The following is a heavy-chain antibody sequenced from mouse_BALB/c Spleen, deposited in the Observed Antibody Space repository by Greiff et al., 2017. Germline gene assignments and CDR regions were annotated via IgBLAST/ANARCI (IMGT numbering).Heavy chain of an antibody. Sequence: EVQLVESGGGLVKPGGSLKLSCAASGFTFSSYAMSWVRQTPEKRLEWVASISSGGSTYYPDSVKGRFTISRDNARNILYLQMSSLRSEDTAMYYCARGGYDGYYGPMDYWGQGTSVTVSS. J-gene: IGHJ4*01. CDR1: GFTFSSYA. CDR2: ISSGGST. V-gene: IGHV5-6-5*01. CDR3: ARGGYDGYYGPMDY. D-gene: IGHD2-3*01.